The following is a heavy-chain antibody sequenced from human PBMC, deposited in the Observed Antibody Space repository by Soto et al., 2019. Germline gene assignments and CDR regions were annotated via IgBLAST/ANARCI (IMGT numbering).Heavy chain of an antibody. CDR1: GGSISSYY. D-gene: IGHD3-9*01. J-gene: IGHJ6*02. CDR3: AGSGYDILTGYYYYGMDV. Sequence: PSETLSLTCTVSGGSISSYYWSWIRQPPGKGLEWIGYIYYSGSTNYNPSLKSRVTISVDTPKNQFSLKLSSVTAADTAVYYCAGSGYDILTGYYYYGMDVWGQGTTVTVSS. V-gene: IGHV4-59*01. CDR2: IYYSGST.